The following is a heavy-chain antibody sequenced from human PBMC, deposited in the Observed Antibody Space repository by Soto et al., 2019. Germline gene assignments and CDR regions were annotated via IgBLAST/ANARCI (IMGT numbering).Heavy chain of an antibody. CDR1: GYTFTSYG. D-gene: IGHD2-2*01. CDR2: ISAYNGNT. Sequence: ASVKVSCKASGYTFTSYGISWVRQAPGQGLEWMGWISAYNGNTNYAQKLQGRATMTTDTSTSTAYMELRSLRSDDTAVYYCARGLGYCSSTSCHADAFYIWGQGTMVTVS. CDR3: ARGLGYCSSTSCHADAFYI. J-gene: IGHJ3*02. V-gene: IGHV1-18*01.